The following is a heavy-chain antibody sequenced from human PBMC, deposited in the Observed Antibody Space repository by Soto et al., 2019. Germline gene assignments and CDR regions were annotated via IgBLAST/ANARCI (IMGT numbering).Heavy chain of an antibody. CDR2: IIPIPGTA. V-gene: IGHV1-69*01. CDR1: GGTFGSYA. CDR3: ARSQGSSTSLEIYYYYYYGMDV. Sequence: QVQLVQSGAEVKKPGSSVKVSCKASGGTFGSYAISWVRQAPGQVLECMGGIIPIPGTANYAQKFQGRVTSAADESTSTAYMELSSLRSEDTAVYYCARSQGSSTSLEIYYYYYYGMDVWGQGTTVTVSS. J-gene: IGHJ6*02. D-gene: IGHD2-2*01.